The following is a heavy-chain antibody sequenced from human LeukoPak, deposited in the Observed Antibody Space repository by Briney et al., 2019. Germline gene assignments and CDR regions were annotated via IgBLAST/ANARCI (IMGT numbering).Heavy chain of an antibody. CDR3: ARFGMDAAIDY. V-gene: IGHV3-7*01. D-gene: IGHD2-15*01. CDR1: GFTFSGYW. J-gene: IGHJ4*02. CDR2: IKQDASEK. Sequence: GGSLRVSCAASGFTFSGYWMSWVRQAPGKGLEWVATIKQDASEKTYVDSVEGRFTSSRDNAKSSLFLQMDSLRAEDTAVYYCARFGMDAAIDYWGQGTLVTVSS.